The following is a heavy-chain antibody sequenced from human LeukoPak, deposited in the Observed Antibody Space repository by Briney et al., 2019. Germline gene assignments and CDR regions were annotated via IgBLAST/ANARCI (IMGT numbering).Heavy chain of an antibody. D-gene: IGHD2-15*01. CDR1: GYTFTSLD. V-gene: IGHV1-8*03. J-gene: IGHJ4*02. CDR3: ARVDGSSDY. Sequence: ASVKVSCKASGYTFTSLDINWVRQATGQGLEWMGWINPNSGNRGYAQQFQGRVTITRDTSIRTAYMELTSLRSEDTAVYYCARVDGSSDYWGQGTLVTVSS. CDR2: INPNSGNR.